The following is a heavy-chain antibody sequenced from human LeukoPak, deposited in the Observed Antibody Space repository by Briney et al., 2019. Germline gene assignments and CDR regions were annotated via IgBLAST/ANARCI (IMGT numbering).Heavy chain of an antibody. CDR2: INHSGST. J-gene: IGHJ4*02. V-gene: IGHV4-34*01. CDR3: ARGVGATTRDFDY. Sequence: SETLSLTCAVYGGSFSGYYWSWIRQPPGKGLEWIGEINHSGSTNYNPSLKSRVTISVDTSKNQFSLKLSFVTAADTAVYYCARGVGATTRDFDYWGQGTLVTVSS. CDR1: GGSFSGYY. D-gene: IGHD1-26*01.